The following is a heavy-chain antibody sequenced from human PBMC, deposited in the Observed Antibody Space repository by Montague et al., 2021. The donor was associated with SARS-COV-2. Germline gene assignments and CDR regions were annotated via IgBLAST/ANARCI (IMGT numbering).Heavy chain of an antibody. CDR3: ARDRTTITIFGVVTHYGMDV. CDR1: GFTFSDYY. J-gene: IGHJ6*02. CDR2: ITSSSSYT. V-gene: IGHV3-11*06. Sequence: SLRLSCAASGFTFSDYYMSWIRQAPGKGLEWVSYITSSSSYTNYADSVKGRSTISRDNAKNSLYLQMNSLRAEDTAVYYCARDRTTITIFGVVTHYGMDVWGQGTTVTVSS. D-gene: IGHD3-3*01.